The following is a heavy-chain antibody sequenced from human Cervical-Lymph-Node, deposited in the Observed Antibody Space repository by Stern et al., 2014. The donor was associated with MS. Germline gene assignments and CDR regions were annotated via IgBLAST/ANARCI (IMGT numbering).Heavy chain of an antibody. Sequence: VQLVESGAGVVQPGRSLRLSCAVSGFTFSTYGMHRVRQALGKGLERVGVKSYDGSNKDYADSVKGRLTIARDNSKNTLFLQLNSLRAEDTAVYYCAKSRTKDYYYSHFDYWGQGTLVTVSS. V-gene: IGHV3-30*18. CDR1: GFTFSTYG. D-gene: IGHD3-22*01. CDR2: KSYDGSNK. J-gene: IGHJ4*02. CDR3: AKSRTKDYYYSHFDY.